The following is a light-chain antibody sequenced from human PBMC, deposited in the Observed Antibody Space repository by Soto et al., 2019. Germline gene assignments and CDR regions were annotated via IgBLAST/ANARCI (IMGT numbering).Light chain of an antibody. CDR3: AAWDAGLDGYV. V-gene: IGLV1-44*01. CDR1: SSNLGDNA. Sequence: QLVLTQPPSASGTPGQRVTISCSTSSSNLGDNAVNWYQHVPGTAPKLLIYSYDQRPSGVPDRFSGSKSGTSASLAISGLQSEDEADYYCAAWDAGLDGYVFGTGTKVTVL. J-gene: IGLJ1*01. CDR2: SYD.